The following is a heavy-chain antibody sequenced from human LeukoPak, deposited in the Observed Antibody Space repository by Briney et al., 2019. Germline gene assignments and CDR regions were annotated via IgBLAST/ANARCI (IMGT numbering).Heavy chain of an antibody. D-gene: IGHD5-12*01. CDR2: IIPIFGTA. CDR1: GGTFSSYA. J-gene: IGHJ4*02. CDR3: AREAAPSGYDSYYFDY. Sequence: ASVKVSCKASGGTFSSYAISWVRQAPGQGLEWMGGIIPIFGTANYAQKFQGRVTMTTDTSTSTAYMELRSLRSDDTAVYYCAREAAPSGYDSYYFDYWGQGTLVTVSS. V-gene: IGHV1-69*05.